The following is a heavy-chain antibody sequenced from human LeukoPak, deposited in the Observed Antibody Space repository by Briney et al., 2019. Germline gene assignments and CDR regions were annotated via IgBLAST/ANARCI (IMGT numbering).Heavy chain of an antibody. Sequence: GGSLRLSCAASGFTFSNYAMNWVRQAPGKGLERVSSITGSGGDAYYADSVKGRFTISRDNSKNTLDLQMNSLRAEDTAVYYCAKGLKGCSGSSCYYFFDFWGQGALITVSS. CDR3: AKGLKGCSGSSCYYFFDF. D-gene: IGHD2-15*01. CDR2: ITGSGGDA. V-gene: IGHV3-23*01. CDR1: GFTFSNYA. J-gene: IGHJ4*02.